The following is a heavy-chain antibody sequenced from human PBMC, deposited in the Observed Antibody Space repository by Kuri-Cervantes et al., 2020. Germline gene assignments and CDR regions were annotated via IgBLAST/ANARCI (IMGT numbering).Heavy chain of an antibody. Sequence: GESLKISCAASGFTFSSYGMHWVRQAPGKGLEWVAIIGFDGSKKYYADSVKGRFTISRDNLKNTLDLQMNSLRAEDTAVYYCARDFDGSGYFSYCDYWGQGTLGTVSS. J-gene: IGHJ4*02. CDR1: GFTFSSYG. CDR2: IGFDGSKK. V-gene: IGHV3-33*01. CDR3: ARDFDGSGYFSYCDY. D-gene: IGHD3-22*01.